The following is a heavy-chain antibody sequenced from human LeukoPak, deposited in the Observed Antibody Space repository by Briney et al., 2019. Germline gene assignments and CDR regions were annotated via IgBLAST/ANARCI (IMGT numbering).Heavy chain of an antibody. V-gene: IGHV4-59*01. J-gene: IGHJ4*02. Sequence: PSETLSLTSTVSGGSISDYYWSWIRQPPGKGLEWIGYVYYSGSTSYNPSLKSRVTISVDTSKNQFSLKVSSVTAADTALYYCARGHLVFAYWGQGTLVTVSS. CDR1: GGSISDYY. CDR3: ARGHLVFAY. CDR2: VYYSGST. D-gene: IGHD6-6*01.